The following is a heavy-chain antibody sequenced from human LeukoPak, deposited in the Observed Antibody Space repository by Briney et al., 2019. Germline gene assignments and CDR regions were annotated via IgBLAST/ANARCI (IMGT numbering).Heavy chain of an antibody. J-gene: IGHJ4*02. Sequence: GGSLRLSCAASGFTFDSYTMVWVRQAPGSGLEWVSAITGSGGDSYHADSVKGRLTVSRDNSTNTLFLQINGLRVEDTALYYCARGVSGWPYYLDFWGQGTLVTVSS. CDR3: ARGVSGWPYYLDF. CDR1: GFTFDSYT. D-gene: IGHD6-25*01. V-gene: IGHV3-23*01. CDR2: ITGSGGDS.